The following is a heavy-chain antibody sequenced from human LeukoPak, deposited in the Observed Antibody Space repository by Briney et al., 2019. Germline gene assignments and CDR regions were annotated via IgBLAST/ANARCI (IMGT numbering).Heavy chain of an antibody. CDR1: GFIFSDYY. Sequence: GGSLRLSCAASGFIFSDYYMSWVRQAPGKGLEWVANIKQDESERYYGDSVRGRFTISRDNAQNSLYLQMNSLRAEDTAVYYCARDNGYFSVDYWGQGTLVTVSS. J-gene: IGHJ4*02. V-gene: IGHV3-7*01. D-gene: IGHD3-22*01. CDR3: ARDNGYFSVDY. CDR2: IKQDESER.